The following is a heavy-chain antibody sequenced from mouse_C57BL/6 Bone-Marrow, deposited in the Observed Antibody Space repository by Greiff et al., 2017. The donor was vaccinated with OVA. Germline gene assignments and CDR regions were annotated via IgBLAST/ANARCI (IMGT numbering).Heavy chain of an antibody. Sequence: QVQLKQPGAELVKPGASVKLSCKASGYTFTSYWMHWVKQRPGRGLEWIGSIDPNSGGTKYNEKFKSKATLTVDKPSSTAYMQLSSLTSEDSAVYYCGRRHHTRSRDMDDWGQGTTVTVSS. D-gene: IGHD2-12*01. CDR3: GRRHHTRSRDMDD. V-gene: IGHV1-72*01. CDR1: GYTFTSYW. CDR2: IDPNSGGT. J-gene: IGHJ4*01.